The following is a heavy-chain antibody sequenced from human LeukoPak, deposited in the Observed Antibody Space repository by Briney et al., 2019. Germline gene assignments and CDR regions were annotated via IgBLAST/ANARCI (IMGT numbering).Heavy chain of an antibody. CDR3: AKDPPGYSSTWYGTFDY. CDR1: GFTFSSYG. J-gene: IGHJ4*02. CDR2: ISGSGGPT. V-gene: IGHV3-23*01. Sequence: PGGSLRLSCAASGFTFSSYGMHWVRQAPGKGLEWVSSISGSGGPTYYADSVKGRFTISRDISKNTLYLQMNSLRAEDTAIYYCAKDPPGYSSTWYGTFDYWGQGTLVTVSS. D-gene: IGHD6-13*01.